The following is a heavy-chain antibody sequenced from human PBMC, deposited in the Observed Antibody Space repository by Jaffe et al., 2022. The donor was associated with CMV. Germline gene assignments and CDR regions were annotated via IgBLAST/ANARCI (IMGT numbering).Heavy chain of an antibody. D-gene: IGHD3-9*01. Sequence: QLQLQESGPGLVKPSETLSLTCTVSGGSISSSSYYWGWIRQPPGKGLEWIGSIYYSGSTYYNPSLKSRVTISVDTSKNQFSLKLSSVTAADTAVYYCARSFIRYFDWKQGYYFDYWGQGTLVTVSS. CDR3: ARSFIRYFDWKQGYYFDY. CDR2: IYYSGST. J-gene: IGHJ4*02. V-gene: IGHV4-39*01. CDR1: GGSISSSSYY.